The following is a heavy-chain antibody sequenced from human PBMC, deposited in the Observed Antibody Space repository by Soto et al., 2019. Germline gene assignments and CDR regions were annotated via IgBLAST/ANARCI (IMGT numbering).Heavy chain of an antibody. D-gene: IGHD3-3*01. J-gene: IGHJ6*02. Sequence: QVQLQESGPGLVKPSQTLSLTCTVSGGSISSGDYYWSWIRQPPGKGLEWIGYIYYSGSTYYNPSLKSRVTIAVDTSKNQFSLKLSSVTAGDTAVYYCASQYYDFWSGYYKYGMDVWGQGTTVTVSS. CDR2: IYYSGST. CDR3: ASQYYDFWSGYYKYGMDV. V-gene: IGHV4-30-4*01. CDR1: GGSISSGDYY.